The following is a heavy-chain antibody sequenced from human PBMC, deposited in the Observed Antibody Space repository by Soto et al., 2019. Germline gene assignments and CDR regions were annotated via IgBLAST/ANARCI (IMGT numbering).Heavy chain of an antibody. J-gene: IGHJ4*02. Sequence: HPGGSLRLSCAASGFTFSKHAMSWVRQAPGKGLQWVSAISPNGGTTYYADSVKGRFTVSRDNSKNALYLQMDSLRAEDTAVYYCAKRFWAADGLSPFDYWGRGTLVTASS. V-gene: IGHV3-23*01. CDR2: ISPNGGTT. CDR3: AKRFWAADGLSPFDY. CDR1: GFTFSKHA. D-gene: IGHD6-13*01.